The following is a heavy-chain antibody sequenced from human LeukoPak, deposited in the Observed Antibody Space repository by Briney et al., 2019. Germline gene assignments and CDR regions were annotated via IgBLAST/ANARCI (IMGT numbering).Heavy chain of an antibody. CDR3: ARHRDYSSSWYISPDFDY. D-gene: IGHD6-13*01. CDR1: GGSISSYY. J-gene: IGHJ4*02. V-gene: IGHV4-4*09. Sequence: SETLSLTCTVSGGSISSYYWSWIRQPPGKGLEWIGYIYTSGSTNYNPSLKSRVTISVDTSKNQFSLKLSSVTAADTAVYYCARHRDYSSSWYISPDFDYWGQGTLVIVSS. CDR2: IYTSGST.